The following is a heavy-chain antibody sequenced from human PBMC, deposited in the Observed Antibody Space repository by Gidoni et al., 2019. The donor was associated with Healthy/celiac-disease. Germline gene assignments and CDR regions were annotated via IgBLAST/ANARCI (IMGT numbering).Heavy chain of an antibody. D-gene: IGHD3-10*01. Sequence: EVQLVESGGGLVQPGGSLSLSCAASGFTVSSNYMSWVRQAPGKGLEWVSVIYSGGNTYYADSVKGRFTISRDNSKNTLYLQMNSLRVEDTAVYYCARDHYGFGEGYFDLWGRGTLVTVSS. CDR1: GFTVSSNY. J-gene: IGHJ2*01. CDR2: IYSGGNT. CDR3: ARDHYGFGEGYFDL. V-gene: IGHV3-66*02.